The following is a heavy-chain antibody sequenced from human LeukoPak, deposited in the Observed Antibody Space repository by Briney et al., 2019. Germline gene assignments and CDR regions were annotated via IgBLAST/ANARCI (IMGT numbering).Heavy chain of an antibody. CDR1: GGTFNSYG. V-gene: IGHV1-69*04. D-gene: IGHD1-26*01. CDR2: IIPILNIT. Sequence: GASVKVSCKASGGTFNSYGITWVRQAPGQGLEWMGRIIPILNITNYAQKFQGRVTFTADKSTSTAYTELSSLRSEDTAMYYCARDSSGSSPNFDYWGQGTLVTVSS. J-gene: IGHJ4*02. CDR3: ARDSSGSSPNFDY.